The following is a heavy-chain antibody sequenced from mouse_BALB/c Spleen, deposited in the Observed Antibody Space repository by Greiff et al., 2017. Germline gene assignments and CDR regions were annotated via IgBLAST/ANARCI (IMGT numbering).Heavy chain of an antibody. V-gene: IGHV2-6-7*01. J-gene: IGHJ3*01. Sequence: VQGVESGPGLVAPSQSLSITCTVSGFSLTGYGVNWVRQPPGKGLEWLGMIWGDGSTDYNSALKSRLSISKDNSKSQVFLKMNSLQTDDTARYYCARDWNWDGAWFAYWGQGTLVTVSA. D-gene: IGHD4-1*01. CDR1: GFSLTGYG. CDR2: IWGDGST. CDR3: ARDWNWDGAWFAY.